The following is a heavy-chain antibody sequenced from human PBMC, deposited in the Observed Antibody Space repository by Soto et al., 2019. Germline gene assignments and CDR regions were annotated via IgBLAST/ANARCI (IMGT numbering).Heavy chain of an antibody. V-gene: IGHV3-53*01. CDR2: IYSGGYT. D-gene: IGHD3-10*01. CDR3: ATEPGGGGY. J-gene: IGHJ4*02. Sequence: EVQLVESGGGLIQPGGSLRLSCAVSGFTVSNNYMSWVRQAPGKGLEGVSVIYSGGYTAYGDSVKGRFTISRDNSKNTIYFQKNSLGAGAPAFFSCATEPGGGGYWGQGTLVTVSS. CDR1: GFTVSNNY.